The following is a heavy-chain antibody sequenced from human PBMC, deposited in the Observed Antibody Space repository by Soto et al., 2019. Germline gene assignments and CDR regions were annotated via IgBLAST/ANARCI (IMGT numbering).Heavy chain of an antibody. J-gene: IGHJ4*02. CDR3: AKDGYSITRNKPLDY. Sequence: EVQLVESGGGLVQPGGSLRLSCAASGFTFSSYDMHWVRQATGKGLEWVSAIGTAGDTYYPGSVKGRFTISRDNSKNTLYLQMNSLRAEDTAVYYCAKDGYSITRNKPLDYWGQGTLVTVSS. CDR2: IGTAGDT. V-gene: IGHV3-13*01. CDR1: GFTFSSYD. D-gene: IGHD2-2*01.